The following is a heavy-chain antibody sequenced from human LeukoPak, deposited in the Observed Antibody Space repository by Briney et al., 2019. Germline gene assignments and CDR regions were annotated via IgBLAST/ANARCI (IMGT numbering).Heavy chain of an antibody. CDR1: GYTFTGFY. CDR3: ARGAWDYDGKDY. D-gene: IGHD1-7*01. V-gene: IGHV1-2*06. Sequence: GASVNVSCKASGYTFTGFYIHWVRQAPGQGLEWMGQINPRIGDTNSARTFQGRVTMTRDTSISTAYMDLNRLTSDDTAVYYCARGAWDYDGKDYWGQGTLVTVSS. J-gene: IGHJ4*02. CDR2: INPRIGDT.